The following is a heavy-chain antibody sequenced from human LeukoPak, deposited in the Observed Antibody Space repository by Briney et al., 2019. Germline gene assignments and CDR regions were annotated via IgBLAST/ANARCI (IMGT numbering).Heavy chain of an antibody. Sequence: PGGSLRLSCAASGFTFSAYWMTWVRQAPGKGLEWVANIKEDGTVQHFLDSVRGRFTISRDNADTSLYLQMNSLRAEDTAVYYCARDLSSNSDDTSCNDAFDIWGQGTLVTVSS. J-gene: IGHJ3*02. D-gene: IGHD2-2*01. CDR1: GFTFSAYW. CDR2: IKEDGTVQ. V-gene: IGHV3-7*01. CDR3: ARDLSSNSDDTSCNDAFDI.